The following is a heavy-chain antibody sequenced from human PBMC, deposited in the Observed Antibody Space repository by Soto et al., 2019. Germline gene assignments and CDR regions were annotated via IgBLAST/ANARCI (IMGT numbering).Heavy chain of an antibody. CDR2: ISYDGSNK. Sequence: QVQLVESGGGVVQPGRSLRLSCAASGFTFSSYAMHWVRQAPGKGLEWVAVISYDGSNKYYADSVKGRFTISRDNSKNTLYLQMNSLRADDTAVCYCARDATVVTSVYWGQGTLVTVSS. J-gene: IGHJ4*02. D-gene: IGHD2-15*01. CDR1: GFTFSSYA. V-gene: IGHV3-30-3*01. CDR3: ARDATVVTSVY.